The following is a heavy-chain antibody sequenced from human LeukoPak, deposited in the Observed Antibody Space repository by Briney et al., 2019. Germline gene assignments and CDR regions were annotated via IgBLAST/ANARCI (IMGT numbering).Heavy chain of an antibody. CDR3: ARVGYSGYDSTGGVAFDI. CDR1: GYTLTGYN. CDR2: INPSSGDT. J-gene: IGHJ3*02. Sequence: ASVKVSCEASGYTLTGYNMHWVRVAPGQGLEWMGWINPSSGDTNYAQKFQGRVTLTRDTSISTAYMELSSLRSEDTAVYYCARVGYSGYDSTGGVAFDIWGQGTMVTVSS. D-gene: IGHD5-12*01. V-gene: IGHV1-2*02.